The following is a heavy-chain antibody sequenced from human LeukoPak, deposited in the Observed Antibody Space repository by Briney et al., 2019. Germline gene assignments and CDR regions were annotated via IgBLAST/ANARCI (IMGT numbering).Heavy chain of an antibody. Sequence: GASVKVFCKASGYTFTSYGISWVRQAPGQGLEWMGWISAYNGNTNYAQKFQGRVILTTDTSTSTVYMEVRSLRSDDTAVYYCARDGNGPADYWGQGTLVTVSS. J-gene: IGHJ4*02. D-gene: IGHD2-8*01. CDR2: ISAYNGNT. CDR1: GYTFTSYG. V-gene: IGHV1-18*01. CDR3: ARDGNGPADY.